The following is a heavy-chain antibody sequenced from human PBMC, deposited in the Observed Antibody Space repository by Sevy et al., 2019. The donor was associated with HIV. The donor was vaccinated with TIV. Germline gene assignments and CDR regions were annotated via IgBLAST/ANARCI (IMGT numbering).Heavy chain of an antibody. D-gene: IGHD3-10*01. CDR1: GGSISSYY. J-gene: IGHJ4*02. CDR3: AREGRRGGYYGSGSPFDY. Sequence: SETLSLTCTVSGGSISSYYWSWIRQPPGKGLEWIGYIYYSGSTNYNPSLKSRVTISVDTSKNQFSLKLSSVTAADTAVYYCAREGRRGGYYGSGSPFDYWGQRTLVTVSS. V-gene: IGHV4-59*01. CDR2: IYYSGST.